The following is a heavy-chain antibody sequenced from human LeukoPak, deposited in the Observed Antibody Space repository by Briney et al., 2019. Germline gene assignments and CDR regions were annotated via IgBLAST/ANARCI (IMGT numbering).Heavy chain of an antibody. D-gene: IGHD3-22*01. CDR1: GFTFSSYA. Sequence: GGSLSLSCAASGFTFSSYAMSWVRQAPGKGLEWVSAISGSGGSTYYADSVKGRFTISRDNSKNTLYLQMNSLRAEDTAVYYCAKAYYDSNGSPLEEWGQGTLVTVSS. J-gene: IGHJ4*02. V-gene: IGHV3-23*01. CDR2: ISGSGGST. CDR3: AKAYYDSNGSPLEE.